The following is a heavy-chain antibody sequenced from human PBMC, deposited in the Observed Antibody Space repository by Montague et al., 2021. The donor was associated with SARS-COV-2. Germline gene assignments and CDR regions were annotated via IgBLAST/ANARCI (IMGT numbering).Heavy chain of an antibody. CDR1: GGSISSYN. CDR2: IYYSWNT. CDR3: AGLQGDGSLYGMDV. J-gene: IGHJ6*02. D-gene: IGHD5-24*01. V-gene: IGHV4-59*01. Sequence: SETLSLTCTVSGGSISSYNWSWIRQPPGKGLECIGYIYYSWNTNYNPSLTLRVTISVDASKSQFSLKLSFVTAADTAVYYCAGLQGDGSLYGMDVWGQGTTVTVSS.